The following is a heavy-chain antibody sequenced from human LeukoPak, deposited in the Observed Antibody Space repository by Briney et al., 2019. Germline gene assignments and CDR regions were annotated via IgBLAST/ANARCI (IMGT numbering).Heavy chain of an antibody. V-gene: IGHV1-69*13. CDR2: IIPIFGTA. CDR1: GGTLSSYA. Sequence: GASVKVSCKAYGGTLSSYAISWVRQAPGKGIEWMGGIIPIFGTANYAQKFQGRVTITADESTSTAYMELSSLRSEDTAVYYCARGGGGEYYYMDVWGKGTTVTISS. J-gene: IGHJ6*03. CDR3: ARGGGGEYYYMDV. D-gene: IGHD2-21*01.